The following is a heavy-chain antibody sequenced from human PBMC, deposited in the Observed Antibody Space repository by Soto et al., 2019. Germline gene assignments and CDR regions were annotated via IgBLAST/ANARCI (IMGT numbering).Heavy chain of an antibody. D-gene: IGHD2-15*01. CDR1: GYSISSGYY. Sequence: SETLSLTCAVSGYSISSGYYWGWIRQPPGKGLEWIGSIYHSGSTYYNPSLKSRVTISVDTSKNQFSLKLSSVTAADTAVYYCASRGSSGYFDYWGQGTLVTVSS. CDR2: IYHSGST. CDR3: ASRGSSGYFDY. J-gene: IGHJ4*02. V-gene: IGHV4-38-2*01.